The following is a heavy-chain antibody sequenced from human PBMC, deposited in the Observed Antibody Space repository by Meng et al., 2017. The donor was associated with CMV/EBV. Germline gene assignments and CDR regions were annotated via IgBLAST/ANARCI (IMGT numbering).Heavy chain of an antibody. CDR1: GFTFSSYG. Sequence: ETLSLTCAASGFTFSSYGMHWVRQAPGKGLEWVGRIKSKTDGGTTDYAAPVKGRFTISRDDSKNTLYLQMNSLKTEDTAVYYCTTDPLWSGYYLDVWGQGTTVTVSS. V-gene: IGHV3-15*01. J-gene: IGHJ6*02. CDR2: IKSKTDGGTT. CDR3: TTDPLWSGYYLDV. D-gene: IGHD3-3*01.